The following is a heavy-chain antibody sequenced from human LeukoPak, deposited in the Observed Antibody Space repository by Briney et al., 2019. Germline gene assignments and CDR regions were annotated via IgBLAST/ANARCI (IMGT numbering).Heavy chain of an antibody. D-gene: IGHD5-12*01. V-gene: IGHV3-9*01. CDR3: AKGYDNYYYYYMDV. CDR1: GFTFDDYA. Sequence: GGSLRLSCAASGFTFDDYAMHWVRQAPGKGLEWVSGISWNSGSIGYADSVKGRFTISRDNAKNSLYLQMNSLRAEDTALYYCAKGYDNYYYYYMDVWGKGTTVTISS. J-gene: IGHJ6*03. CDR2: ISWNSGSI.